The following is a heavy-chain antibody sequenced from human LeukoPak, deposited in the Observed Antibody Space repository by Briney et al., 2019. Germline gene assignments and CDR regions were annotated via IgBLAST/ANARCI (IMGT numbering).Heavy chain of an antibody. CDR1: GFTFSSYA. J-gene: IGHJ4*02. D-gene: IGHD1-26*01. CDR3: ASHSGTD. V-gene: IGHV3-30-3*01. CDR2: ISYDGSNK. Sequence: GGSLRLSCAASGFTFSSYAMHWVRQAPGKGLEWVAVISYDGSNKYYADSVKGRFTISRDNSKNTLYLQMNSLRAEDTAVYYCASHSGTDWGQGTLVTVSS.